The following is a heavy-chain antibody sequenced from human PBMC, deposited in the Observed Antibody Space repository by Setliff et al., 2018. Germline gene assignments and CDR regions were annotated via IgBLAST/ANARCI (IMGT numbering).Heavy chain of an antibody. CDR3: VRGFTIFGVVKLERWFDP. D-gene: IGHD3-3*01. J-gene: IGHJ5*02. Sequence: SETLSLTCAVSGYSISSDCFWGWIRQPPGKGLEWIGTISHSGSTSYNSSLKSRVTMSVDTSKNQFFLKLSSVTAADTAVYYCVRGFTIFGVVKLERWFDPWGQGTLVTVSS. V-gene: IGHV4-38-2*01. CDR2: ISHSGST. CDR1: GYSISSDCF.